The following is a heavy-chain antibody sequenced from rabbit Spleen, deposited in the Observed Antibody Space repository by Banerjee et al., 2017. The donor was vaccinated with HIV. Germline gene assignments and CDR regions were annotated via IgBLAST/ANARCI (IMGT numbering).Heavy chain of an antibody. CDR2: IYTGRGGT. CDR1: GFDFSSYS. CDR3: ARYYIFYGMDL. J-gene: IGHJ6*01. Sequence: QLEEIGGGLVQPGGSLTLSCKTSGFDFSSYSMSWVRQAPGKGLEWIGAIYTGRGGTDYANWVNGRFTISSDNAQYTVDLQVNSLTAADTATYFCARYYIFYGMDLWGQGTLVTVS. V-gene: IGHV1S7*01. D-gene: IGHD4-1*01.